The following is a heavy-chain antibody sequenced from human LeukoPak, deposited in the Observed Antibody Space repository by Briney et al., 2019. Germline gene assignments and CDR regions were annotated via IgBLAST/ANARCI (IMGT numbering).Heavy chain of an antibody. Sequence: PSETLSLTCAVYGGSFSGYYWGWIRQPPGKGLEWIGSIYYSGSTYYNPSLKSRVTISVDTSKNQFSLKLSSVTAADTAVYYCARLVSPITMIVVAVGGFDIWGQGTMVTVSS. CDR2: IYYSGST. CDR1: GGSFSGYY. CDR3: ARLVSPITMIVVAVGGFDI. J-gene: IGHJ3*02. V-gene: IGHV4-39*01. D-gene: IGHD3-22*01.